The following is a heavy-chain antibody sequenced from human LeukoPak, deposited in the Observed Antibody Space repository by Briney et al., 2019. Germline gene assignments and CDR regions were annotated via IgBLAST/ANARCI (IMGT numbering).Heavy chain of an antibody. CDR2: IYSGGTT. D-gene: IGHD3-16*01. V-gene: IGHV3-66*01. CDR1: GFTVSSNY. J-gene: IGHJ4*02. Sequence: GGSLRLSCAASGFTVSSNYMSWVRQAPGKGLEWVSVIYSGGTTYYADSVKGRFTISRDNFKNMVYLHMNSLKAEDTAVYYCARDVIYASEIYSYGDCLGQGTLVTVSS. CDR3: ARDVIYASEIYSYGDC.